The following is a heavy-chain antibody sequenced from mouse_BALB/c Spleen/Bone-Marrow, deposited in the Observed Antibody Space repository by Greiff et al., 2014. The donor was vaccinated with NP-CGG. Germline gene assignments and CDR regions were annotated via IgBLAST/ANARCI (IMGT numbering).Heavy chain of an antibody. J-gene: IGHJ4*01. V-gene: IGHV5-6-3*01. CDR3: ARDYYGSSYAMDY. D-gene: IGHD1-1*01. CDR2: INSNGGST. Sequence: EVQLQESGGGLVQPGGSLKLSCAASGFTFSSYGMSWVRQTPDKRLELVATINSNGGSTYYPDSVKGRFTISRDNAKNTLYLQMSSLKSEDTAMHYCARDYYGSSYAMDYWGQGTSVTVSS. CDR1: GFTFSSYG.